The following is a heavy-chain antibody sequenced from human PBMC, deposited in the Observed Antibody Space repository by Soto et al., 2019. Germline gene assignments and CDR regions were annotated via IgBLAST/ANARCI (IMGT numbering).Heavy chain of an antibody. Sequence: EVQLVESGGGLVQPGGSLRLSCAASGFTFSSSWMHWVRQAPGKGLVWVSRISSDGSSTNYADSVKGRFTISRDNAKNTLYLQMNSLRAEDTAVYYGARPVVYSGYDHVFFDYWGQGTLVTVSS. CDR3: ARPVVYSGYDHVFFDY. V-gene: IGHV3-74*01. CDR1: GFTFSSSW. CDR2: ISSDGSST. D-gene: IGHD5-12*01. J-gene: IGHJ4*02.